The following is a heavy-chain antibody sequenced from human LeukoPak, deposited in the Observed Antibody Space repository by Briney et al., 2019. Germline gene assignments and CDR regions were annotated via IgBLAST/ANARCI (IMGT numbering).Heavy chain of an antibody. Sequence: SETLSLTCTVSGGSISNHYCNWLRQSPGKDLEWIGYVHYSRGTNYNPSLKSRVTISLDTSKNQFFLQLSSVTAADTAVYHCASGQGWLTDHWGRGALVAVSS. D-gene: IGHD5-12*01. CDR2: VHYSRGT. V-gene: IGHV4-59*11. J-gene: IGHJ5*02. CDR3: ASGQGWLTDH. CDR1: GGSISNHY.